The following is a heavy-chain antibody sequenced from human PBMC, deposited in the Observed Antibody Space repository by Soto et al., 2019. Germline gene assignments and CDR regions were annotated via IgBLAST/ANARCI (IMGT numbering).Heavy chain of an antibody. D-gene: IGHD5-18*01. CDR2: IRNKDNNYAT. Sequence: GSLRLSCAASVFTFSESAMHWVRQASGKGLEWVGRIRNKDNNYATAYTASVKGRFTISRDDSKNTVYLQMNSLKIDDTAVYYCTSRRDWTAVDPLHYWGLGTLVTVSS. V-gene: IGHV3-73*01. CDR1: VFTFSESA. CDR3: TSRRDWTAVDPLHY. J-gene: IGHJ4*02.